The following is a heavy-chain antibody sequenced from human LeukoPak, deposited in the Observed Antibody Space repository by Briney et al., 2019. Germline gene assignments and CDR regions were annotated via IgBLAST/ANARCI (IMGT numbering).Heavy chain of an antibody. CDR1: GGSFSGYY. CDR3: ARAGDIVVVPAGAYGMDV. Sequence: SETLSLTCAVYGGSFSGYYWSWIRQPPGKGLEWIGEINHSGSTNYNPSLKSRVTISVDTSKNQFSLKLSSVTAADTAVYYCARAGDIVVVPAGAYGMDVWGQGTTVTVSS. D-gene: IGHD2-2*01. J-gene: IGHJ6*02. V-gene: IGHV4-34*01. CDR2: INHSGST.